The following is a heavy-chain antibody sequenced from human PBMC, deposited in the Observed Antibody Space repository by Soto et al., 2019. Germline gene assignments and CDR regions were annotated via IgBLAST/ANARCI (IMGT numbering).Heavy chain of an antibody. V-gene: IGHV1-69*01. CDR1: GGTFSSYA. D-gene: IGHD3-16*01. CDR2: IIPIFGTA. Sequence: QVQLVQSGAEVKKPGSSVKVSCKASGGTFSSYAISWVRQAPGQGLEWMGGIIPIFGTANYAQKFQGRVTITADESTRRGDMGGGSGGAEGTAVYYCARGGGEDGGGERHYYYYYGMDVWGQGTTVTVSS. CDR3: ARGGGEDGGGERHYYYYYGMDV. J-gene: IGHJ6*02.